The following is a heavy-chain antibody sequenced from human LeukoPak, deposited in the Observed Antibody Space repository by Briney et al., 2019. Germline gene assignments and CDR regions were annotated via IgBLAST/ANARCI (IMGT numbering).Heavy chain of an antibody. Sequence: PSETLSLTCTVSGGSMSSYYWTWIRQPAGKGLEWIGSVYYSGSTNYSPSLKSRVRISVDTSKNQFSLELSSVTAADTAVYYCAVNSTKHTFDIWGQGTMVTVSS. D-gene: IGHD5/OR15-5a*01. CDR1: GGSMSSYY. CDR2: VYYSGST. CDR3: AVNSTKHTFDI. V-gene: IGHV4-59*08. J-gene: IGHJ3*02.